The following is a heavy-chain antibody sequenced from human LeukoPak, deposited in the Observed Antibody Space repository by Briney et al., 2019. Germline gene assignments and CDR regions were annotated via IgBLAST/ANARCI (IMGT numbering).Heavy chain of an antibody. CDR2: IYYSGST. Sequence: SETLSLTCTVSGGSISSYYWSWVRQHPGEGLEWIGYIYYSGSTNYNPSLKSRVTISVDTSKNQFSLKLSSVTAADTAVYYCARGIDGYLDHWGQGTLVTVSS. V-gene: IGHV4-59*08. D-gene: IGHD5-24*01. J-gene: IGHJ5*02. CDR3: ARGIDGYLDH. CDR1: GGSISSYY.